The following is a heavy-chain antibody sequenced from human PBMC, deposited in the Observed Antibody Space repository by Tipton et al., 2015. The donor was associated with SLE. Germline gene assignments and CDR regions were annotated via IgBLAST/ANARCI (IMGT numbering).Heavy chain of an antibody. D-gene: IGHD4-11*01. V-gene: IGHV3-23*01. CDR2: ISGSGGST. CDR1: GFTFSSYA. Sequence: SLRLSCAASGFTFSSYAMSWVRQAPGKGLEWVSPISGSGGSTYYADSVKGRFTISRDNAKNSLYLQMNSLRAEDTAVYYCARDWDSNGYYFDYWGQGTLVTVSS. CDR3: ARDWDSNGYYFDY. J-gene: IGHJ4*02.